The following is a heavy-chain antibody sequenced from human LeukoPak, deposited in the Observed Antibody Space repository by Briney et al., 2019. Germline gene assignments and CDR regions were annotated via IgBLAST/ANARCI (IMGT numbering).Heavy chain of an antibody. D-gene: IGHD3-16*01. CDR1: GFTFSSYE. CDR3: ARGGGKGDY. CDR2: ISSSGTTI. Sequence: SGGSLRLSCAASGFTFSSYELNWVRQAPGKGLEWISYISSSGTTIYYTDSVKGRFTISRDNAKNSLYLQMNSLRAEDTPVYYCARGGGKGDYWGQGTLVSVSS. J-gene: IGHJ4*02. V-gene: IGHV3-48*03.